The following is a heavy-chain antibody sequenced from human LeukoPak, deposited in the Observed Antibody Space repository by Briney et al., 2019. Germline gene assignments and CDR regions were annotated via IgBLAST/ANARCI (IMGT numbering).Heavy chain of an antibody. CDR1: GGSISSGDYY. Sequence: SETLSLTCTVSGGSISSGDYYWSWIRQPPGKGLEWIGYICYSGSTYYNPSLKSRVTISVDTSKNQFSLKLSSVTAADTAVYYCARVDPGEGLVTFDYWGQGTLVTVSS. D-gene: IGHD3/OR15-3a*01. CDR3: ARVDPGEGLVTFDY. J-gene: IGHJ4*02. CDR2: ICYSGST. V-gene: IGHV4-30-4*01.